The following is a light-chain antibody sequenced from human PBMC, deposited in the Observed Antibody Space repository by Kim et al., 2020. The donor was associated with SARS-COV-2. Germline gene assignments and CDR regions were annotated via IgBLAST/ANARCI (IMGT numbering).Light chain of an antibody. CDR3: QQSHSAPYS. J-gene: IGKJ2*01. Sequence: DIQMTHSPSSLSASVGDRVTIDCRASQSVARFLNWYQQKPGKAPNVLIYGTYSRHSGVPARFSGGGSETDFTLTISDLQPEDSATYYCQQSHSAPYSFGQGTKVDIK. V-gene: IGKV1-39*01. CDR2: GTY. CDR1: QSVARF.